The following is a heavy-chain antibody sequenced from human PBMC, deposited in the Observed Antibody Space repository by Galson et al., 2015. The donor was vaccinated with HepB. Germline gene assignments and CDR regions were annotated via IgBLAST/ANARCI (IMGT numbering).Heavy chain of an antibody. CDR1: GSSFTSYW. V-gene: IGHV5-51*01. Sequence: QSGAEVKKPGESLKISCKGSGSSFTSYWIGWVRQMPGKGPEWMGIIYPGDSDTRYSPSFQGQVTISADKSISTAYLQWSSLKASDTAMYYCASTSERGIAVASFDYWGQGTLVTVFS. CDR2: IYPGDSDT. J-gene: IGHJ4*02. D-gene: IGHD6-19*01. CDR3: ASTSERGIAVASFDY.